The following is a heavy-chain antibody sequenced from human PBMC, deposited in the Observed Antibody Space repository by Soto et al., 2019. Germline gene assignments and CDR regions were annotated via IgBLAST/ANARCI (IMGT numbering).Heavy chain of an antibody. CDR1: GGSISSGGYY. V-gene: IGHV4-31*03. D-gene: IGHD6-6*01. CDR2: IYYSGST. Sequence: NPSETLSLTCTVSGGSISSGGYYWSWIRQHPGKGLEWIGYIYYSGSTYYNPSLKSRVTISVDTSKNQFSLKLSSVTAADTAVYYCARDFPSSIAARQGMDVWGQGTTVTVSS. CDR3: ARDFPSSIAARQGMDV. J-gene: IGHJ6*02.